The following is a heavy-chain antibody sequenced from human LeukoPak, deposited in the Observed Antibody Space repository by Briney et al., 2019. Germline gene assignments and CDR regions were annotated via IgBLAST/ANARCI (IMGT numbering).Heavy chain of an antibody. Sequence: PGRSLRLSCAASGFTFDDYAMHWVRQAPGKGLEWVSGISWNSDTIGYGDSVKGRFTISRDNAKNSLYLQMNSLRSEDTAFYYCAKGRFRWLQSPGGYWGQGTLVTVSS. D-gene: IGHD5-24*01. V-gene: IGHV3-9*01. CDR3: AKGRFRWLQSPGGY. CDR2: ISWNSDTI. CDR1: GFTFDDYA. J-gene: IGHJ4*02.